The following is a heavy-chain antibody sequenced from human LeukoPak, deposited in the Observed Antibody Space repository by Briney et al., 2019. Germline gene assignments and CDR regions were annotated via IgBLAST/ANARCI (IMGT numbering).Heavy chain of an antibody. V-gene: IGHV4-61*02. CDR2: IYPSGST. CDR3: ARGPSGYHNT. CDR1: GGSINSGSYY. D-gene: IGHD5-12*01. J-gene: IGHJ4*02. Sequence: SETLSLTCTVSGGSINSGSYYWSWIRQPAGKGLEWIGRIYPSGSTNYNPSLKSRVTISVDTSKNQFSLKLSSVTAADTAVYYCARGPSGYHNTGGQGTLVTVSS.